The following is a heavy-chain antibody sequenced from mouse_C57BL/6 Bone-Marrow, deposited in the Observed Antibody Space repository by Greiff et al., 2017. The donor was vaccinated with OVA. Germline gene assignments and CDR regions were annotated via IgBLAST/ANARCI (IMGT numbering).Heavy chain of an antibody. CDR3: ARKGGYTTVVATKYFDV. D-gene: IGHD1-1*01. J-gene: IGHJ1*03. CDR2: IYPGDGDT. Sequence: QVQLQQSGPELVKPGASVKISCKASGYAFSSSWMNWVKQRPGKGLEWIGRIYPGDGDTNYNGKFKGKATLTADKSSSTAYMQLSSLTSEDSAVYFCARKGGYTTVVATKYFDVWGTGTTVTVSS. CDR1: GYAFSSSW. V-gene: IGHV1-82*01.